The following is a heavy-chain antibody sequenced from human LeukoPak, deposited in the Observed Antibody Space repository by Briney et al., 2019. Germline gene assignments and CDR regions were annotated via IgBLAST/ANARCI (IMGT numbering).Heavy chain of an antibody. CDR3: ARHPARYSYGSNFDY. Sequence: PSETLSLTCTVSGGSISNYYWSWIRQPPGKGLEGTGYIYYSGSTNYNPSLKSRVTISVDTSKNQFSLKLSSVTAADTAVYYCARHPARYSYGSNFDYWGQGTLVTVSS. V-gene: IGHV4-59*08. J-gene: IGHJ4*02. CDR1: GGSISNYY. CDR2: IYYSGST. D-gene: IGHD5-18*01.